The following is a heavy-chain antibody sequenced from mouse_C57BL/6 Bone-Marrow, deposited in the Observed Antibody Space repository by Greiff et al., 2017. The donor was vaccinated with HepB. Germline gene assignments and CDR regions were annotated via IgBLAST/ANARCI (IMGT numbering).Heavy chain of an antibody. D-gene: IGHD2-4*01. CDR1: GYTFTDYY. J-gene: IGHJ3*01. V-gene: IGHV1-26*01. Sequence: VQLQQSGPELVKPGASVKISCKASGYTFTDYYMNWVKQSHGKSLVWIGDINPNNGGTSYHQKFKGKAILTVDKSSSTAYMELCSLTSEDSAVYYCASPLNDYDGAWFAYWGQGTLVTVSA. CDR3: ASPLNDYDGAWFAY. CDR2: INPNNGGT.